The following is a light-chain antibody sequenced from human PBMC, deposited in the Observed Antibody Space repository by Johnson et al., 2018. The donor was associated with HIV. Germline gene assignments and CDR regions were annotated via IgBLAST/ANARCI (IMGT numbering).Light chain of an antibody. J-gene: IGLJ1*01. CDR2: ENK. CDR3: STWDNSLSAGGV. V-gene: IGLV1-51*02. CDR1: SSNIGKNY. Sequence: QSVLTQPPSVSAAPGQMVSISCSGSSSNIGKNYVSWYQQFPGTAPKLLIHENKKRPSGIPDRFSGSMSGTSATLDITGLQTGDEADYYCSTWDNSLSAGGVFGTGTKVTVL.